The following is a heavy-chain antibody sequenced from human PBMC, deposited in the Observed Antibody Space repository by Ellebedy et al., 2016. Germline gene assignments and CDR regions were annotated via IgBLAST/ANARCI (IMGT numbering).Heavy chain of an antibody. CDR1: GFTFSSYS. CDR3: ASGGSSRDDNY. CDR2: ISSSSSTI. V-gene: IGHV3-48*01. Sequence: GESLKISXAASGFTFSSYSMNWVRQAPGKGLEWVSYISSSSSTIYYADSVKGRFTISRDNAKNSLYLQMNSLRAEDTAVYYCASGGSSRDDNYWGQGTLVTVSS. D-gene: IGHD6-13*01. J-gene: IGHJ4*02.